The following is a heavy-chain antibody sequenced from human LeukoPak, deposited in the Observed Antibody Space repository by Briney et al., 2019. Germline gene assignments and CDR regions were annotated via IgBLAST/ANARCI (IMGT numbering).Heavy chain of an antibody. J-gene: IGHJ4*02. CDR2: INPSGGST. V-gene: IGHV1-46*01. CDR1: GYTFTSYY. D-gene: IGHD2-21*02. CDR3: ARGSPAYCGGDCYLDF. Sequence: ASAKVSCKSSGYTFTSYYMHWVRQAPGQGLEWMGIINPSGGSTDYAQKFQGRVTMTRDTSTSTVYMEVSSLRSEDTAVYYCARGSPAYCGGDCYLDFWGQGTLVTVSS.